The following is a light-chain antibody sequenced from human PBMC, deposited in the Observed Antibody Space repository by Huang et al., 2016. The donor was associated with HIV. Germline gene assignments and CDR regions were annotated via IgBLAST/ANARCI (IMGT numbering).Light chain of an antibody. CDR2: AAS. V-gene: IGKV1-39*01. CDR1: QSISSY. Sequence: QMTQSPSSLSASVGDRVTITCRASQSISSYLNWYQQKPGKAPKLLIYAASSLQSGVPSRFSGSGSGTDFTLTISSLQPEDFATYYGQQSYSTFRTFGGGTKVEIK. J-gene: IGKJ4*01. CDR3: QQSYSTFRT.